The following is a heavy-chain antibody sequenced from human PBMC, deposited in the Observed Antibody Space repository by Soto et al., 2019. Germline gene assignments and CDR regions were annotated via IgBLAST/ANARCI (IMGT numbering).Heavy chain of an antibody. D-gene: IGHD3-22*01. V-gene: IGHV1-18*01. Sequence: ASVKVSCKASGYTFTSYVISWVRHAPGQGLEWMGWISASNGNTNYAQKLQGRVTMTTDTSTSTAYMELRSLRSDDTAVYYCAGDPDSHYNDSHAYSYPWGQGTLVTVSS. CDR1: GYTFTSYV. CDR2: ISASNGNT. CDR3: AGDPDSHYNDSHAYSYP. J-gene: IGHJ5*02.